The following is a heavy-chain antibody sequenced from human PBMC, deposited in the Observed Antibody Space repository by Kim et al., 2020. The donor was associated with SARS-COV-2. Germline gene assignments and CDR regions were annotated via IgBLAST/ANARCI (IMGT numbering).Heavy chain of an antibody. D-gene: IGHD2-2*01. J-gene: IGHJ5*02. V-gene: IGHV4-59*01. CDR2: IYYSVST. CDR3: ARDTPLCSSTSCYHNWFDP. CDR1: GGSISSYY. Sequence: SETLSLTCTVSGGSISSYYWSWIRRPPGKGLEWIGYIYYSVSTNYNPSLKSRVTISVDTSKNQFSLHLTSVTAADTAVYYCARDTPLCSSTSCYHNWFDP.